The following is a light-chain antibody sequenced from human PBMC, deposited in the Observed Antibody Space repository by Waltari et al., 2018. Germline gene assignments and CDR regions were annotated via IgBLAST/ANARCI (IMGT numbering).Light chain of an antibody. CDR1: QSVTRA. Sequence: ILLTQSPGTLSLLPGGGATLSCRASQSVTRALAWYQQKPGQAPRLLIYGASNRATGIPDRFSGSGSGTDFSLTISRLEPEDFAVYYCQHYVRLPATFGQGTKVEIK. J-gene: IGKJ1*01. V-gene: IGKV3-20*01. CDR2: GAS. CDR3: QHYVRLPAT.